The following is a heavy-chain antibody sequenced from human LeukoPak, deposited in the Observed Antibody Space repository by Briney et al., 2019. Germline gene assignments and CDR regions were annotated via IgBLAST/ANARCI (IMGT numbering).Heavy chain of an antibody. CDR3: ARGLSAIVY. CDR1: GGSFGDFY. CDR2: INHSGST. J-gene: IGHJ4*02. Sequence: SETPSLTCAVSGGSFGDFYWSWIRQPPGKGLEWIGEINHSGSTNYNPSLKSRVTISVDTSKNQFSLKLSSVTAADTAVYYCARGLSAIVYWGQGTLVTVSS. V-gene: IGHV4-34*01. D-gene: IGHD2-15*01.